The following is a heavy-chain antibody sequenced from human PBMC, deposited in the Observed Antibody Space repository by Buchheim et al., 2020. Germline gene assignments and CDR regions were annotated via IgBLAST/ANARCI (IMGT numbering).Heavy chain of an antibody. J-gene: IGHJ6*02. D-gene: IGHD3-3*01. Sequence: QVQLVESGGGVVQPGRSLRLSCAASGFTFSSYGMHWVRQAPGKGLEWVAVIWYDGSNKYYADSVKGRFTISRDNSKNTLYLQMNSRRAEDTAVYYCAREVRLSASFGVVSYYYYGMDVWGQGTT. CDR1: GFTFSSYG. CDR3: AREVRLSASFGVVSYYYYGMDV. CDR2: IWYDGSNK. V-gene: IGHV3-33*01.